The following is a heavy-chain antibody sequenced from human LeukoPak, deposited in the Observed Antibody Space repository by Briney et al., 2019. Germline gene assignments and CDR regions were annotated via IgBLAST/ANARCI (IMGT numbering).Heavy chain of an antibody. CDR3: AKGRGIAVAVIDY. CDR2: ISYDGSNK. J-gene: IGHJ4*02. CDR1: GFTFSNYG. V-gene: IGHV3-30*18. Sequence: GGSLRLSCAASGFTFSNYGMHWVRQAPGKGLEWVALISYDGSNKYYADSVKGRFTISRDNSKNTLYLQMNSLRAEDTAVYYCAKGRGIAVAVIDYWGQGTLVTVSS. D-gene: IGHD6-19*01.